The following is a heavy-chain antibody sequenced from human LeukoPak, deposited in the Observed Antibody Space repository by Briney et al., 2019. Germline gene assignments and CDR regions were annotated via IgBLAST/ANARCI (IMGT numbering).Heavy chain of an antibody. CDR2: ISANGATT. CDR3: ANPRPIVVVTGDDY. Sequence: GGSLRLSCAASGFTFSAYAVRWVRQAPGKGLEWVSAISANGATTYYADSVKGRFTISRDNSKNTLYLQMNSLRAEDTAVYYCANPRPIVVVTGDDYWGQGTLVTVSS. CDR1: GFTFSAYA. J-gene: IGHJ4*02. V-gene: IGHV3-23*01. D-gene: IGHD2-21*02.